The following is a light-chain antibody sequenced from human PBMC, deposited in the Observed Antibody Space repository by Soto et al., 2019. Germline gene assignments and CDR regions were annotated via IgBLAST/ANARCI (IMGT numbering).Light chain of an antibody. J-gene: IGKJ4*01. CDR1: QSVSSSY. Sequence: IVFTQSPCTLSLSPGERATLSCRASQSVSSSYLAWYQQKPGQAPRLLIYGASSRATGIPDRFSGSGSGTDFTLTIIRLEPEDFAVYYCQQYGSSLLTFGGGTKVDIK. CDR3: QQYGSSLLT. CDR2: GAS. V-gene: IGKV3-20*01.